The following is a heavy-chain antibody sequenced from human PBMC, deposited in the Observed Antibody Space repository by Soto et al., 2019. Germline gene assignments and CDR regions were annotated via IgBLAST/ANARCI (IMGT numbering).Heavy chain of an antibody. J-gene: IGHJ6*02. CDR1: GYTFTSYY. Sequence: ASVKVSCKASGYTFTSYYMHWVRQAPGQGLEWMGIINPSGGSTSYAQKFQGRVTITKDTSKNQVVLTMTNMDPVDTATYYCARTLSGSQRYYYYGMDVWGQGTTVTVSS. D-gene: IGHD1-26*01. CDR2: INPSGGST. CDR3: ARTLSGSQRYYYYGMDV. V-gene: IGHV1-46*01.